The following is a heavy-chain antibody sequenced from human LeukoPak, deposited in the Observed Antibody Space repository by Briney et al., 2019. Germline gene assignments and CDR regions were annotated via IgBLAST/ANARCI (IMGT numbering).Heavy chain of an antibody. J-gene: IGHJ6*02. V-gene: IGHV3-30-3*02. CDR2: ISYDGSNK. Sequence: PGKSLRLSCAASGFTFSGYPIHWVRQAPGKGLEWVAVISYDGSNKYYADSVKGRFTISRDNSKNTLYLQMNSLRAEDTAVYYCAKGSYYYDVWGQGTTVTVSS. D-gene: IGHD3-10*01. CDR1: GFTFSGYP. CDR3: AKGSYYYDV.